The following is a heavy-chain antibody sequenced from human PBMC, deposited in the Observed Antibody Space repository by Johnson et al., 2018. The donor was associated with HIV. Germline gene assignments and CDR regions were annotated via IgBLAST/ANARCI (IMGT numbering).Heavy chain of an antibody. J-gene: IGHJ3*02. CDR1: GFTFSTNW. CDR2: INWSGGST. V-gene: IGHV3-74*03. Sequence: EVQLVESGGGVVQPGGSLRLSCVGSGFTFSTNWMHWVRQAPGKGLVWVSRINWSGGSTAYADSMKGRFTISRDNDKKSLYLHVNSLRAEDTAFYYCARGKGAAAGLDAFDIWGQGTMVTVSS. D-gene: IGHD6-13*01. CDR3: ARGKGAAAGLDAFDI.